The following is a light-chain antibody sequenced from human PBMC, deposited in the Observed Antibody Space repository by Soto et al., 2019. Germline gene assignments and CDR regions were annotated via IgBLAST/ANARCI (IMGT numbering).Light chain of an antibody. CDR1: SGSVSTSYY. CDR3: VLYMGSGSWV. J-gene: IGLJ3*02. CDR2: STN. Sequence: QAVVTQEPSFSVSPGGTITLTCGLSSGSVSTSYYPSWYQQTPGQAPRTLIYSTNTRSSGVPDRFSGSILGNKAALTITGAQAGDESDYYCVLYMGSGSWVFGGGTKLTVL. V-gene: IGLV8-61*01.